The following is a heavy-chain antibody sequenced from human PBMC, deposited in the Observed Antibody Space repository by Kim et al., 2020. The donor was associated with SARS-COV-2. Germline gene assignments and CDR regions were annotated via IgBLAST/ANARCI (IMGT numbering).Heavy chain of an antibody. V-gene: IGHV4-39*01. CDR3: ARLSFHTGNYLLYYNMDV. CDR2: IFYRGNT. CDR1: GGPISSSTSY. Sequence: SETLSLTCSVSGGPISSSTSYWGWIRQTPGKGLEWIASIFYRGNTYYNPSLRSRVTTSIDTSKNQFSLKLDSVTAADTAVYYCARLSFHTGNYLLYYNMDVWGQGPTVTVSS. J-gene: IGHJ6*02. D-gene: IGHD1-26*01.